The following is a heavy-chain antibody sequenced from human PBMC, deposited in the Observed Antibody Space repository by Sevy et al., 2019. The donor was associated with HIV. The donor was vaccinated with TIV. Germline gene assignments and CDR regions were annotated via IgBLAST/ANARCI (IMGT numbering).Heavy chain of an antibody. CDR1: GFTVSSNY. D-gene: IGHD1-26*01. V-gene: IGHV3-53*01. J-gene: IGHJ4*02. CDR2: IYSGGST. Sequence: GGSLRLSCAASGFTVSSNYMSWVRQAPGKGREWVSVIYSGGSTYYADSVKGRFTISRDNSKNTLYLQMNSLRAEDTAVYYCARDSSGSLLDYWGQGTLVTVSS. CDR3: ARDSSGSLLDY.